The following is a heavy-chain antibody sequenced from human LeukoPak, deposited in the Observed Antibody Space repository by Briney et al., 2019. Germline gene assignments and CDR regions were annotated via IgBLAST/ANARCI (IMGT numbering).Heavy chain of an antibody. V-gene: IGHV3-66*01. CDR3: ARNMSYYYYAMDV. CDR2: IYSGGST. Sequence: GGSLRLSCAASGFTVSRNYLNWVRQAPGKGLEWLSVIYSGGSTDYAESGKGRFTISRDDSKNTLYLQMSSLRAEDTTVYYCARNMSYYYYAMDVCGQGTTVTVSS. J-gene: IGHJ6*02. D-gene: IGHD2/OR15-2a*01. CDR1: GFTVSRNY.